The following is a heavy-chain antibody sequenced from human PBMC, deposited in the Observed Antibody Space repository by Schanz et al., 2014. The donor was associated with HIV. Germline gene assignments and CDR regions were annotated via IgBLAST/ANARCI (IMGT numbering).Heavy chain of an antibody. J-gene: IGHJ6*02. CDR2: IYHSGST. D-gene: IGHD6-13*01. CDR3: AREGMEQMVNILDV. V-gene: IGHV4-31*02. Sequence: QVHLQESGPGLVKPSQTLSLTCSVSGYSISRGGYYWSWIRQHPGKGLEWIGYIYHSGSTYYNPSLKTRVHISVDTSKNQFSLKLRSVTAADTAVYYCAREGMEQMVNILDVWGQGTRVNVSS. CDR1: GYSISRGGYY.